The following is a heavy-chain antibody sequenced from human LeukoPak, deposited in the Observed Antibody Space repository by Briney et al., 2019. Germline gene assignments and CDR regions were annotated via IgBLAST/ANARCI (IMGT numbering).Heavy chain of an antibody. V-gene: IGHV4-4*07. Sequence: SETLSLTCTVSGGSIGSYYWSWIRQPAGKGLEWIGRIYTSGSTNYNPSLKSRVTMSVDTSKNQFSLKLSSVTAADTAVYYCARGTIFGVVPIDYWGQGTLVTVSS. CDR2: IYTSGST. J-gene: IGHJ4*02. CDR1: GGSIGSYY. CDR3: ARGTIFGVVPIDY. D-gene: IGHD3-3*01.